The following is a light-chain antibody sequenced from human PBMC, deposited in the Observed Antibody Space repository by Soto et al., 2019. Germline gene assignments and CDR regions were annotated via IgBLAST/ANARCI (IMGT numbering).Light chain of an antibody. CDR3: QPRGNWPLT. CDR2: KAS. CDR1: QTISSW. J-gene: IGKJ4*01. Sequence: DIQMTQSPSTLSGSVGDRVTITCLASQTISSWLAWYQQKPGKAPKLLIYKASTLKSGVPSRFSGSGSGTEFTLTISSLKPEDFAVYYCQPRGNWPLTFGGGTKVDIK. V-gene: IGKV1-5*03.